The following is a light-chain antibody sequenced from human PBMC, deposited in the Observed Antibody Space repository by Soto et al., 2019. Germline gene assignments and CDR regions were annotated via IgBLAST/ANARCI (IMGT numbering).Light chain of an antibody. Sequence: DIQMTQSPSTLSASVGDRVTITCRASQSTSSWLAWYQQKPGKAPKLLIHDASRLESGVPSRFSGSGSGTEFTLTISSLQPDDFATYYCQQYNSYSQTFGQGTKVEIK. J-gene: IGKJ1*01. V-gene: IGKV1-5*01. CDR2: DAS. CDR1: QSTSSW. CDR3: QQYNSYSQT.